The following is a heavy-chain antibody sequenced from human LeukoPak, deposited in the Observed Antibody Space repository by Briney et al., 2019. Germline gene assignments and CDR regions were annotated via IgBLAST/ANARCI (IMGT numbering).Heavy chain of an antibody. CDR2: IRQDGGDE. V-gene: IGHV3-7*01. Sequence: GGSLRLSCAASGFTFSSYWMSWARQAPGKGLEWVANIRQDGGDEYYVDSVKGRFTISRDNAKNSLYLQMNVLRVEDTAFYYCARDWVSLSSGRVFDYWGQGTLVTVSS. J-gene: IGHJ4*02. CDR1: GFTFSSYW. CDR3: ARDWVSLSSGRVFDY. D-gene: IGHD3-22*01.